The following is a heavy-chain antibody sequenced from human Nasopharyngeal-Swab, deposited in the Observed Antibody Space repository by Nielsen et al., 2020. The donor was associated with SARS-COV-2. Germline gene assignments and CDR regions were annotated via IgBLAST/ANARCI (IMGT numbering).Heavy chain of an antibody. CDR3: AKDDVVRGDAFDI. CDR1: GFILNIYA. J-gene: IGHJ3*02. CDR2: ISSSGGST. Sequence: SCLASGFILNIYAMAWVRRTPGRGLQWVSGISSSGGSTYYTDSVKGRFAVSRDNSRNTLYLQMHSLRVEDTALYYCAKDDVVRGDAFDIWGQGTMVTVSS. V-gene: IGHV3-23*01. D-gene: IGHD3-10*01.